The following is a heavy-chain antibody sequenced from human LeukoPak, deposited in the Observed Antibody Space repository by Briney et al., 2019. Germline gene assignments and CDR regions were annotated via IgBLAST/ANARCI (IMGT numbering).Heavy chain of an antibody. Sequence: GESLKISCKGSGYTFTNYWIGWVRQAPGQGPEWMGWISTSTGDTKYTQKFQGRVTLTTDTSTSTAYMELSSLRSDDTAVYYCARDDNYGIFVNVDYWGQGTLVTVSS. J-gene: IGHJ4*02. CDR3: ARDDNYGIFVNVDY. D-gene: IGHD4-11*01. CDR1: GYTFTNYW. CDR2: ISTSTGDT. V-gene: IGHV1-18*04.